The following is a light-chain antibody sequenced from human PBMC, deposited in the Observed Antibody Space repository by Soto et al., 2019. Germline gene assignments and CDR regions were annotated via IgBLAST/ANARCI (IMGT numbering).Light chain of an antibody. J-gene: IGKJ2*01. Sequence: EIVLTQSPGTLSLSPGERATLSCRASQSVSSSYLAWYQQKPGQAPRLLIYGASSRATGITDRFSGSGSGTDFTLTISRLKPEDFAVYYCQQYGSSPTFDQGTKLEIK. CDR2: GAS. CDR3: QQYGSSPT. CDR1: QSVSSSY. V-gene: IGKV3-20*01.